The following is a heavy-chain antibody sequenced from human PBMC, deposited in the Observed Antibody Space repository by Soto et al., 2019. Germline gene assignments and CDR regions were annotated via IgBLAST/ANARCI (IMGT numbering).Heavy chain of an antibody. D-gene: IGHD3-9*01. J-gene: IGHJ4*02. Sequence: GGSLRLSCAASGFTFSSYTMNWVRQAPGKGLEWVSSISSSSSYIYYADSVKGRFTISRDNAKNSLYLQMNSLRAEDTAVYYCAKVHSTTAYYDILTGYRAPDYWGQGTLVTVSS. CDR3: AKVHSTTAYYDILTGYRAPDY. CDR1: GFTFSSYT. V-gene: IGHV3-21*04. CDR2: ISSSSSYI.